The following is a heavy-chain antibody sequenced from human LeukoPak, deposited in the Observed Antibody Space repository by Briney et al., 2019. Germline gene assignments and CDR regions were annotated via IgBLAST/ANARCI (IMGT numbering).Heavy chain of an antibody. CDR3: ARRRVYCSGGSCYSYYGMDV. CDR1: GGSFSGYY. Sequence: SETLSLTCAVYGGSFSGYYWSWTRQPPGKGLEWIGEINHSGSTNYNPSLKSRVTISVDTSKNQFSLKLSSVTAADTAVYYCARRRVYCSGGSCYSYYGMDVWGQGTTVTVSS. D-gene: IGHD2-15*01. J-gene: IGHJ6*02. V-gene: IGHV4-34*01. CDR2: INHSGST.